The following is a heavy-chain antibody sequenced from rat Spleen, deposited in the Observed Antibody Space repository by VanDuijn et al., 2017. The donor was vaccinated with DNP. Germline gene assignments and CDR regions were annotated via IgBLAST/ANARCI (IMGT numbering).Heavy chain of an antibody. Sequence: EVHLMESGGGLVQPGRSLKLSCAASGLTFSNYAMAWVRQAPTKGLEWVASITNSGSDTKYRDSVQGRFTISRDNAKTTLNLQMDSLRSEDTATYYCVTRGKYGGYDYWGQGVMVTVSS. CDR3: VTRGKYGGYDY. CDR1: GLTFSNYA. J-gene: IGHJ2*01. CDR2: ITNSGSDT. D-gene: IGHD1-11*01. V-gene: IGHV5S13*01.